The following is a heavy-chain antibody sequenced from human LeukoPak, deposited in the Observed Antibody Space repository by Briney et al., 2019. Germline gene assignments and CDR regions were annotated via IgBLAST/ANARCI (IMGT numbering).Heavy chain of an antibody. CDR1: GVSISSSSYY. Sequence: SETLSLTCTVSGVSISSSSYYWGWIRQPPGKGLEWIGEINHSGSTNYNPSLKSRVTISVDTSKNQFSLKLSTVTAADTAVYYCARVGQLAFDYWGQGTLVTVSS. D-gene: IGHD2-2*01. J-gene: IGHJ4*02. V-gene: IGHV4-39*07. CDR2: INHSGST. CDR3: ARVGQLAFDY.